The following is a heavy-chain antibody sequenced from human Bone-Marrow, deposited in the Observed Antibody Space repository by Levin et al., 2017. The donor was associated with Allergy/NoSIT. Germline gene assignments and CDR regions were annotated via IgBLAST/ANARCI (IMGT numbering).Heavy chain of an antibody. J-gene: IGHJ4*02. Sequence: GESLKISCAASGFTFSSYAMSWVRQAPGKGLEWVSAISGSGGSTYYADSVKGRFTISRDNSKNTLYLQMNSLRAEDTAVYYCAKAQTYSGYDGFDYWGQGTLVTVSS. CDR3: AKAQTYSGYDGFDY. V-gene: IGHV3-23*01. CDR2: ISGSGGST. D-gene: IGHD5-12*01. CDR1: GFTFSSYA.